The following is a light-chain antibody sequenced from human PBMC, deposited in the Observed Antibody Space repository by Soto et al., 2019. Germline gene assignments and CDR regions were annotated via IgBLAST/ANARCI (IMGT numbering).Light chain of an antibody. CDR2: LNSDGSH. CDR1: SGPSSYA. V-gene: IGLV4-69*01. CDR3: QTWGTGTSVV. Sequence: QPVLTQSPSASASLGASVKLTCTLSSGPSSYAIAWHQQQPEKGPRYLMKLNSDGSHSKGDGIPDRFSGSSSGAERYLTVSSLQSEDEADYYCQTWGTGTSVVFGGGTKLTVL. J-gene: IGLJ2*01.